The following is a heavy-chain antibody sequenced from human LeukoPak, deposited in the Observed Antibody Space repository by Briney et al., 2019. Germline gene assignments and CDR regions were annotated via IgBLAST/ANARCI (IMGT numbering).Heavy chain of an antibody. V-gene: IGHV4-38-2*02. CDR3: ARAIDSGYSYGS. J-gene: IGHJ5*02. D-gene: IGHD5-18*01. CDR2: IYHSGST. Sequence: SETLSLTCTVSGYSISSGYYWGWIRPPPGKGLEWIGSIYHSGSTYYNPSLKSRVTISVDTSKNQFSLKLSSVTAADTAVYYCARAIDSGYSYGSWGQGTLVTVSS. CDR1: GYSISSGYY.